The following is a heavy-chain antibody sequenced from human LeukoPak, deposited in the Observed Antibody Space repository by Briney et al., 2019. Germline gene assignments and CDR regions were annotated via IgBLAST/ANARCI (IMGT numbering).Heavy chain of an antibody. CDR1: GFTFTTYA. V-gene: IGHV3-23*01. J-gene: IGHJ4*02. CDR3: AKRGGESSGWGPFDY. CDR2: ISNSGGDT. Sequence: PGGSLRLSCAASGFTFTTYAMCWVRQAPGKGLEWVSCISNSGGDTVYADSVRGRFTVSRDTSRNTLFLEMNSLRAEDTAIYYCAKRGGESSGWGPFDYWGQGTLVTVSS. D-gene: IGHD6-19*01.